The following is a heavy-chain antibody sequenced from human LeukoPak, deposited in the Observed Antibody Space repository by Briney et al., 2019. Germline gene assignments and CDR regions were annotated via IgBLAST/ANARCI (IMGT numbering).Heavy chain of an antibody. CDR3: AKAHPGFDY. CDR1: GFTFSSYA. Sequence: GGSLRLSCAASGFTFSSYAMSWVRQAPGKGLEWVASIGTTSTFIHYADSVKGRFTISRDNAQDSLFLQMNSLGAEDTAVYYCAKAHPGFDYWGQGVLVTVSS. J-gene: IGHJ4*02. V-gene: IGHV3-21*01. CDR2: IGTTSTFI.